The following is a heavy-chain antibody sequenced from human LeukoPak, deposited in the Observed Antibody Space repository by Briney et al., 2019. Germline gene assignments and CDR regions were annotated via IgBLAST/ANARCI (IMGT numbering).Heavy chain of an antibody. Sequence: GGSLRLSCAASGFTFRSYEMNWVRQAPGRGLEWVSYISTSGSTIYYADSVEGRFTISRDNTKNSLYLQMNSLRVEDTAVYYCARGSDTLTTLFRPFYFTYWGQGTLVTVSS. J-gene: IGHJ4*02. V-gene: IGHV3-48*03. D-gene: IGHD4-11*01. CDR3: ARGSDTLTTLFRPFYFTY. CDR1: GFTFRSYE. CDR2: ISTSGSTI.